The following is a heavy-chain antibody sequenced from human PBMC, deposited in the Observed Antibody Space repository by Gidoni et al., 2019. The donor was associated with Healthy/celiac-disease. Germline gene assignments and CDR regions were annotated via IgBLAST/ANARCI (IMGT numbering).Heavy chain of an antibody. J-gene: IGHJ4*02. V-gene: IGHV3-23*01. CDR1: GLHFSHYA. CDR2: ISCSGGST. D-gene: IGHD3-9*01. CDR3: AVLRIWDYDILTGYHDDY. Sequence: EVQLLESGGGLGQPGGSLRRSCAASGLHFSHYAMSWVRQAPGKGLEWVSSISCSGGSTYYADSVKGRFTISRDNSKNTLYLQMNSLRAEDTAVYYCAVLRIWDYDILTGYHDDYWGQGTLVTASS.